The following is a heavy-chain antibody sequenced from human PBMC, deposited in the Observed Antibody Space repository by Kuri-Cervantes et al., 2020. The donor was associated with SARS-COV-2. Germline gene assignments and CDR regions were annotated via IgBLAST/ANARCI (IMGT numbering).Heavy chain of an antibody. J-gene: IGHJ3*02. CDR2: IKSKTDGGTT. Sequence: GGSLRLSCAVSGGSISSGGYSWSWVRQAPGKGLEWVGRIKSKTDGGTTDYAAPVKGRFTISRDDSKNTLYLQMNSLKTEDTAVYYCTTQSIAAAYFPPDAFDIWGQGTMVTVSS. CDR3: TTQSIAAAYFPPDAFDI. D-gene: IGHD6-13*01. V-gene: IGHV3-15*01. CDR1: GGSISSGGYS.